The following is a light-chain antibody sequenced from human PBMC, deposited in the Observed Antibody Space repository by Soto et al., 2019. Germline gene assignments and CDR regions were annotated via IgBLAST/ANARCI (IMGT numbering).Light chain of an antibody. CDR1: QSVSSTY. CDR3: QQYNNWPRT. CDR2: DAS. V-gene: IGKV3-15*01. Sequence: EIGLTQSADTLSLSPGERATLXCRASQSVSSTYLVWHQHKPGQAPRLLMFDASTRAHGTPASCSGSGSATEFTPTISSRQSEDFAVYYRQQYNNWPRTFGQGTKVDIK. J-gene: IGKJ1*01.